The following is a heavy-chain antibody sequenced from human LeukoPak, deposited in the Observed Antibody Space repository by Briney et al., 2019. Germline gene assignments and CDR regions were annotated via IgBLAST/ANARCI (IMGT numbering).Heavy chain of an antibody. V-gene: IGHV3-15*01. CDR1: GFTFSNAW. CDR3: AWDSSGHYTFLA. J-gene: IGHJ4*02. Sequence: GGSLRLSCAASGFTFSNAWMSWVRQAPGKGLEWVGRIKSKTDGGTTDYAAPVKGRFTISRDDSRNSLYLQISSLEIEDTGVYYCAWDSSGHYTFLAWGPGTLVTVSS. D-gene: IGHD3-22*01. CDR2: IKSKTDGGTT.